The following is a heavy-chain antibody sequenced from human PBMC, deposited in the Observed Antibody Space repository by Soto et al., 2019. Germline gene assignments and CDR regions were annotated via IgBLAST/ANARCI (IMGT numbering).Heavy chain of an antibody. J-gene: IGHJ4*02. CDR1: GFTFSTYE. D-gene: IGHD2-2*01. CDR2: ISVSGNII. CDR3: VRDTMRASAAASLDY. V-gene: IGHV3-48*03. Sequence: GGSLRLSCAASGFTFSTYEFNWVRQAPGRGLEWISYISVSGNIIKYAESVKGRFTISRDNAENSLHLHMSNLRVDDTALYFCVRDTMRASAAASLDYWGQGTQVTVS.